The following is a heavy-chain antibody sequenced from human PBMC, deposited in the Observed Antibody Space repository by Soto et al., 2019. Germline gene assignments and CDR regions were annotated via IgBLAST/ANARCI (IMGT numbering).Heavy chain of an antibody. CDR2: ISWNSGSI. V-gene: IGHV3-9*01. D-gene: IGHD2-15*01. J-gene: IGHJ4*02. Sequence: DVQLVESGGGLVQPGRSLRLSCAASGFTFDDYAMHWVRQAPGKGLEWVSGISWNSGSIGYADSVKGRFTISRDNAKNSLYLQMNNLRAEDTALYYCAKDRLRYVAALDYWGQGTLVTVSS. CDR1: GFTFDDYA. CDR3: AKDRLRYVAALDY.